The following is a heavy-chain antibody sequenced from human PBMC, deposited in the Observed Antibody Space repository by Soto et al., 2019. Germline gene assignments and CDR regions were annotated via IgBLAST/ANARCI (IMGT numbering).Heavy chain of an antibody. J-gene: IGHJ4*02. CDR3: ARATYSSSWYVSNYFDY. CDR1: GGSISSGGYY. D-gene: IGHD6-13*01. V-gene: IGHV4-31*03. Sequence: QVQLQESGPGLVKPSQTLSLTCTVSGGSISSGGYYWSWIRQHPGKGLEWIGYIYYSGSTYYNPSLKSRVTISVDTSKNQFSLKLSSVTVADTAVYYCARATYSSSWYVSNYFDYWGQGTLVTVSS. CDR2: IYYSGST.